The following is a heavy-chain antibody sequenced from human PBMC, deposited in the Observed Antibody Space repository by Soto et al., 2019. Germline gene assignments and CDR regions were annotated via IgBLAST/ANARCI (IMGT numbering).Heavy chain of an antibody. D-gene: IGHD6-13*01. J-gene: IGHJ6*02. CDR1: GFTFSSYE. Sequence: PGGSLRLSCAAFGFTFSSYEMNWVRQAPGKGLEWVSYISSSGSTIYYADSVKGRFTVSRDNAKNSLYLQMNSLRAEDTAVYYCATDLSAYSSSWDGMDVWGQGTTVTVSS. CDR3: ATDLSAYSSSWDGMDV. CDR2: ISSSGSTI. V-gene: IGHV3-48*03.